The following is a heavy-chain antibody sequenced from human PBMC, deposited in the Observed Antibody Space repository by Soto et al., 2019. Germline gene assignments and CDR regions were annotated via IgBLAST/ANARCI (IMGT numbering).Heavy chain of an antibody. CDR1: GYTFTSYA. D-gene: IGHD6-19*01. CDR2: INAGNGYT. J-gene: IGHJ4*02. CDR3: ATWTWLVPFDY. V-gene: IGHV1-3*01. Sequence: QVQLVQSGAEVKTPGASVKVSCNASGYTFTSYAMHCVRQAPGQRLEWMGGINAGNGYTKYSQKCQGRATITRDTSASTAYMELSSLRSEDTAVYYCATWTWLVPFDYWGQGTRVTVSS.